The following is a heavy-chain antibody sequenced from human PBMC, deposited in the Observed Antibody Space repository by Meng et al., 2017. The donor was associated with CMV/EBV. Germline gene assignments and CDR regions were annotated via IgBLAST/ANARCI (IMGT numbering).Heavy chain of an antibody. CDR1: GFTFSSYS. J-gene: IGHJ6*02. CDR2: ISSGGSYI. Sequence: GESLKISCAASGFTFSSYSMNWVRQAPGKGLEWVSSISSGGSYIYYADSVKGRFTISRDNAKNSLYLQMNSLRAEDTAVYYCARALSQRITIFEGINSHYYYGMDVWGQGTTVTVSS. V-gene: IGHV3-21*01. CDR3: ARALSQRITIFEGINSHYYYGMDV. D-gene: IGHD3-3*01.